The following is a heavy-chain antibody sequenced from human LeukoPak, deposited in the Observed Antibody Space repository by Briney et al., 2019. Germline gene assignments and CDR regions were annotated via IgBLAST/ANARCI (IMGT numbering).Heavy chain of an antibody. D-gene: IGHD3-10*01. CDR2: ISWNSGSI. V-gene: IGHV3-9*01. CDR3: AKGGGGYYGSGSYYGYYYGMDV. J-gene: IGHJ6*02. CDR1: GFTFDDYA. Sequence: GGSLRLSCAASGFTFDDYAMHWVRQAPGKGLEWVSGISWNSGSIGYADSVKGRFTISRDNAKNSLYLQMNSLRAEDTTLYYCAKGGGGYYGSGSYYGYYYGMDVWGQGTTVTVSS.